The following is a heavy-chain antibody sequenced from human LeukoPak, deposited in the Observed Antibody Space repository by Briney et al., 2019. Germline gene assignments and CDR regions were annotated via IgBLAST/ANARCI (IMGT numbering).Heavy chain of an antibody. CDR1: GYTFTSYY. Sequence: ASVKVSCKASGYTFTSYYMHWVRQAPGQGLEWMGIINPSGGSTNYAQKFQGRVTMTRDMSTSTVYMELSSLRSEDTAVYCCARDGVAGVYYFDYWAREPWSPSPQ. CDR2: INPSGGST. V-gene: IGHV1-46*01. CDR3: ARDGVAGVYYFDY. D-gene: IGHD6-19*01. J-gene: IGHJ4*02.